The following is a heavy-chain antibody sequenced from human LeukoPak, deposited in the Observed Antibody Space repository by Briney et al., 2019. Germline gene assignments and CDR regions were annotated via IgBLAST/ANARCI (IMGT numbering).Heavy chain of an antibody. CDR3: ARDPNRIAVAGFFDY. Sequence: GGSLRLSCEASGFTFSSYAIHWVRQAPGKGLEWVAVISYDGSNKYYADSVKGRFTISRDNSKNTLYLQMNSLRAEDTAVYYCARDPNRIAVAGFFDYWGQGTLVTVSS. D-gene: IGHD6-19*01. V-gene: IGHV3-30-3*01. CDR1: GFTFSSYA. J-gene: IGHJ4*02. CDR2: ISYDGSNK.